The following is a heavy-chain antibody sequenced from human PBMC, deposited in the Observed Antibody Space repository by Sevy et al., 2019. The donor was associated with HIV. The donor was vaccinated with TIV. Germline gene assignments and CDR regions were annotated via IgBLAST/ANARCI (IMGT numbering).Heavy chain of an antibody. J-gene: IGHJ4*02. D-gene: IGHD6-19*01. Sequence: ASVKVSCKASGFTFTSSAVQWVRQARGQRLEWIGWIVVGGGNTNYAQKFQERVTITRDMSTSTAYMELSSLRSEDTAVYYCAAAPYSSGWSDFDYWGQGTLVTVSS. CDR2: IVVGGGNT. CDR1: GFTFTSSA. V-gene: IGHV1-58*01. CDR3: AAAPYSSGWSDFDY.